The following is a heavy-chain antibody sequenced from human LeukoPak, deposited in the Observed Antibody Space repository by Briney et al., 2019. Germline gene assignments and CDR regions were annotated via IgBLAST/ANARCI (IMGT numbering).Heavy chain of an antibody. J-gene: IGHJ3*02. D-gene: IGHD6-19*01. CDR3: ARYSSGWRSFDI. CDR2: IYYSGNT. CDR1: GGSISSSSYY. V-gene: IGHV4-39*07. Sequence: SETLSLTCTVSGGSISSSSYYWGWIRQPPGKGLEWIGSIYYSGNTYYNPSLKSRVTISVDTSKNQFSLNLSSVTAADTAVYYCARYSSGWRSFDIWGQGTMVTVSS.